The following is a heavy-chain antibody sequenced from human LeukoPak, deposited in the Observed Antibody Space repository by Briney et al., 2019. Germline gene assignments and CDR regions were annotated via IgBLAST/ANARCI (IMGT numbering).Heavy chain of an antibody. CDR3: ARDKGFLEWLRRTPDAFDI. D-gene: IGHD3-3*01. V-gene: IGHV6-1*01. CDR2: TYYRSKWYN. J-gene: IGHJ3*02. CDR1: GDSVSSNSAA. Sequence: SQTLSLTCAISGDSVSSNSAAWNWIRQSPSRGLEWLGRTYYRSKWYNDYAVSVKSRITINPDTSKNQFSLQLNSVTPEDTAVYYCARDKGFLEWLRRTPDAFDIWGQGTMVTVSS.